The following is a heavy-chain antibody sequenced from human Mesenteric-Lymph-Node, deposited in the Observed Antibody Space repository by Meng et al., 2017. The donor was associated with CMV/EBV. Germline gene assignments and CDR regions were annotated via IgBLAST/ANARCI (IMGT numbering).Heavy chain of an antibody. J-gene: IGHJ3*01. CDR2: ISSSSTYI. CDR3: ARGYSGNGDTFDV. CDR1: GFTFSSYS. D-gene: IGHD1-26*01. V-gene: IGHV3-21*01. Sequence: GESLKISCAASGFTFSSYSMNWVRQVPGKGLEWVSSISSSSTYIYYADSLKGRFTISRDNDKNSLYLQMNSLRAEDTAMYYCARGYSGNGDTFDVWGQGTMVTISS.